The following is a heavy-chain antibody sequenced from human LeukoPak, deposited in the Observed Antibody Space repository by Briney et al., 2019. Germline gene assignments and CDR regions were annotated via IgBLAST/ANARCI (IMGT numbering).Heavy chain of an antibody. CDR3: ARDETYCSGGSCYSGGAFDI. CDR1: GGTFSSYA. V-gene: IGHV1-69*05. J-gene: IGHJ3*02. CDR2: IIPIFGTA. Sequence: SVKVSCKASGGTFSSYAISWVRQAPGQGLEWMGRIIPIFGTANYAQKFQGRVTITTDESTSTAYMELSSLRSGDTAVYYCARDETYCSGGSCYSGGAFDIWGQGTMVTVSS. D-gene: IGHD2-15*01.